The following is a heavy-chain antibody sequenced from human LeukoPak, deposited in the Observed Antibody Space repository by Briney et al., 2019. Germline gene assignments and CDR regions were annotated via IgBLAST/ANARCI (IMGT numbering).Heavy chain of an antibody. Sequence: SETLSLTCTVSGDSINGFYWSWIRQPPGKGVEWFAYIYYAGRTTYNLSLKSRVTISVDTSKNQFSLKLTSLTAADTAVYYCARQGRFSYFGMDVWGQGTTVTVSS. V-gene: IGHV4-59*08. CDR1: GDSINGFY. D-gene: IGHD3-3*01. CDR2: IYYAGRT. J-gene: IGHJ6*02. CDR3: ARQGRFSYFGMDV.